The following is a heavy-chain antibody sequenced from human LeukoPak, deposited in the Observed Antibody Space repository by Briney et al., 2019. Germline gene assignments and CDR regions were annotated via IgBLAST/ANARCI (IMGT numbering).Heavy chain of an antibody. CDR3: AKDRCSNGIGCYYYYMDV. V-gene: IGHV3-30*02. CDR2: IQNDGSNE. J-gene: IGHJ6*03. Sequence: PGGSLRLSCTVSGFNFAYHTLNWFRQPPGKGLEWVAYIQNDGSNEQYADSVKGRFSISRDSSKNILYLQMNSLRAEDTAVYYCAKDRCSNGIGCYYYYMDVWGKGTTVTISS. D-gene: IGHD2-8*01. CDR1: GFNFAYHT.